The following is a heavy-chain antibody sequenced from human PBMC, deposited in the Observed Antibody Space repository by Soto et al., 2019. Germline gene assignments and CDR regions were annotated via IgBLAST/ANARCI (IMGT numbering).Heavy chain of an antibody. CDR2: IYYDGST. Sequence: HVQLQESGPGLVKPSETLSLTCIVSGGSISTYYWSWIRQPPGEGLEWIGYIYYDGSTSYNPSLRSRVTISVDTSKNQFSLILSSVTSADTAVYYCARDQLSSGLYVWFDPWGQGTLVTVSS. CDR3: ARDQLSSGLYVWFDP. J-gene: IGHJ5*02. D-gene: IGHD6-25*01. V-gene: IGHV4-59*01. CDR1: GGSISTYY.